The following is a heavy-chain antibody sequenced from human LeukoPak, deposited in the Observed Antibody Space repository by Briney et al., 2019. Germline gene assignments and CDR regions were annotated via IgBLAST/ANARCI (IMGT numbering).Heavy chain of an antibody. CDR1: GYTFTVYH. D-gene: IGHD1-26*01. Sequence: GASVKVSCKASGYTFTVYHMHWVRQAPGQGLEWMGIINPSGGSTSYAQKFQGRVTMTRDMSTSTVYMELSSLRSEDTAVYYCARDFRVGATSLDYWGQGTLVTVSS. V-gene: IGHV1-46*01. J-gene: IGHJ4*02. CDR2: INPSGGST. CDR3: ARDFRVGATSLDY.